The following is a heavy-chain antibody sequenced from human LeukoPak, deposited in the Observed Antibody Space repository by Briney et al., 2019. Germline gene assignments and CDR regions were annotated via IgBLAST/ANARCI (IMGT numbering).Heavy chain of an antibody. CDR1: GYTFTGYY. CDR3: ARDSPSYDFWSGYFSGYYYYGMDV. CDR2: INPNSGGT. Sequence: ASVKVSCKASGYTFTGYYMHWVRQAPGQGLEWMGWINPNSGGTNYAQKFQGRVTMTRDTSISTAYMELSRLRSEDTAVYYCARDSPSYDFWSGYFSGYYYYGMDVWGQGTTVTVSS. D-gene: IGHD3-3*01. V-gene: IGHV1-2*02. J-gene: IGHJ6*02.